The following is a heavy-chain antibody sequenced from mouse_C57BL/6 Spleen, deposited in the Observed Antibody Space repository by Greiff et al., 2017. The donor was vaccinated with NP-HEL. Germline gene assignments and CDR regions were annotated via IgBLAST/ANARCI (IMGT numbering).Heavy chain of an antibody. CDR1: GFTFSSYG. D-gene: IGHD3-3*01. V-gene: IGHV5-6*01. CDR2: ISSGGSYT. Sequence: EVQVVESGGDLVKPGGSLKLSCAASGFTFSSYGMSWVRQTPDQSLEWVATISSGGSYTYYPDNLKGRSTISRDNAKNTLYLQMSRLKSEDTAMYYCARQGWELCYYDDWGQGTTLTVSS. J-gene: IGHJ2*01. CDR3: ARQGWELCYYDD.